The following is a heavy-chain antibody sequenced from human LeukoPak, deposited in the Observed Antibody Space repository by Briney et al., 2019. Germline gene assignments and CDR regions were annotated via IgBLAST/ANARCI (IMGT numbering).Heavy chain of an antibody. V-gene: IGHV3-23*01. Sequence: GGSLRLSCAASGFTFSSYAMSWVRQAPGKGLEWVSAISGSGGSTYYADSVKGRFTISRDNSKNTLYLQMNSLRAEDTAVYYCAKEVLEVHYGSGSLNWFDPWGQGTLVTVSS. CDR1: GFTFSSYA. CDR2: ISGSGGST. J-gene: IGHJ5*02. CDR3: AKEVLEVHYGSGSLNWFDP. D-gene: IGHD3-10*01.